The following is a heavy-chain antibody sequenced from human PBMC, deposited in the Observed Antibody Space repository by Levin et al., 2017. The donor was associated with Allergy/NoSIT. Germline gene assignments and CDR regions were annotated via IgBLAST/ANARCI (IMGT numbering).Heavy chain of an antibody. CDR1: GFTFSSYG. CDR3: AKRVGGSFLVDY. V-gene: IGHV3-30*18. J-gene: IGHJ4*02. Sequence: HSGGSLRLSCAASGFTFSSYGMHWVRQAPGKGLEWVAVISYDGSNKYYADSVKGRFTISRDNSKNTLYLQMNSLRAEDTAVYYCAKRVGGSFLVDYWGQGTLVTVSS. D-gene: IGHD1-26*01. CDR2: ISYDGSNK.